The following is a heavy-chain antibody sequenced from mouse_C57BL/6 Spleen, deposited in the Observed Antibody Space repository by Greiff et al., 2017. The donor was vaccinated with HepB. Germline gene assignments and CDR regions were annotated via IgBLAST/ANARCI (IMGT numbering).Heavy chain of an antibody. J-gene: IGHJ3*01. CDR3: ARDPFYGYDQAWFAY. V-gene: IGHV5-4*01. Sequence: EVQVVESGGGLVKPGGSLKLSCAASGFTFSSYAMSWVRQTPEKRLEWVATISDGGSYTYYPDNVKGRFTISRDNAKNNLYLQMSHLKSEDTAMYYCARDPFYGYDQAWFAYWGQGTLVTVSA. CDR1: GFTFSSYA. CDR2: ISDGGSYT. D-gene: IGHD2-9*01.